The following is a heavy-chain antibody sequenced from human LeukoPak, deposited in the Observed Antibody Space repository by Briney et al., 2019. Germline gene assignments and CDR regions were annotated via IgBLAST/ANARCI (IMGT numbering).Heavy chain of an antibody. CDR3: AREAAAGTGYYYYMDV. V-gene: IGHV3-21*01. Sequence: GGSLTLSCAASGFIFSTYWMAWVRQAPGKGLEWVSSISSSSSYIYYADSVKGRFTISRDNAKNSLYLQMNSLRAEDTAVYYCAREAAAGTGYYYYMDVWGKGTTVTVSS. D-gene: IGHD6-13*01. J-gene: IGHJ6*03. CDR2: ISSSSSYI. CDR1: GFIFSTYW.